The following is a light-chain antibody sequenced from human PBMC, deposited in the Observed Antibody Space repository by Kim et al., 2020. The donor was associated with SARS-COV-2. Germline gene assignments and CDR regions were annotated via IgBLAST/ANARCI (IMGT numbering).Light chain of an antibody. Sequence: WSPVERATLSCRASQSVGSSYVAWYQQKAGQAPRLLIYGASSRATGIPDRFSGSGSGTDFTLTISRLEPEDFAVYYCQQYGSLPYTFGQGTKLEI. CDR3: QQYGSLPYT. V-gene: IGKV3-20*01. CDR1: QSVGSSY. CDR2: GAS. J-gene: IGKJ2*01.